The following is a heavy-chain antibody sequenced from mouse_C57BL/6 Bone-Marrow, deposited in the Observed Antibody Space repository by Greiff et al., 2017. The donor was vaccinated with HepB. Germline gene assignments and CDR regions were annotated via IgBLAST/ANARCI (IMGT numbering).Heavy chain of an antibody. CDR3: TQLVDGRGYAVDY. Sequence: EVKLVESGAGLVKPGGSLKFSCAASGFTFSSYAMSWVRQTPEKRLEWVAYISSGGDYTYYADTVKGRFTISRDNTRNTLYLQMSSLKTEDTAMYYGTQLVDGRGYAVDYWGQGTSVTVSS. J-gene: IGHJ4*01. CDR1: GFTFSSYA. D-gene: IGHD2-3*01. CDR2: ISSGGDYT. V-gene: IGHV5-9-1*02.